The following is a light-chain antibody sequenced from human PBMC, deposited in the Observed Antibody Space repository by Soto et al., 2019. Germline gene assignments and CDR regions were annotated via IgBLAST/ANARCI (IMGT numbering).Light chain of an antibody. V-gene: IGKV3-20*01. Sequence: IVLTQSPGTLSLSPGQRATLSCRASQSVSGTYLAWYQQKPGPAPRLLIYGASSRATGIPDRFSGSGSGTDFTLTISRLEPEDFAVYYCQQYGSSPLTFGGGTKVEIK. CDR3: QQYGSSPLT. J-gene: IGKJ4*01. CDR1: QSVSGTY. CDR2: GAS.